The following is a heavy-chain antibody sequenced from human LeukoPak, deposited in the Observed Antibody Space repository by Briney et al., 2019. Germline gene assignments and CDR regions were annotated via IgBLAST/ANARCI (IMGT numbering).Heavy chain of an antibody. V-gene: IGHV1-18*01. CDR1: GYTFTSYG. J-gene: IGHJ4*02. CDR3: ARAEWYYDFWSGYYIDY. CDR2: ISAYNGNT. Sequence: ASVKVSCKASGYTFTSYGISWVRPAPGQGLEWMGWISAYNGNTNYAQKLQGRVTMTTDTSTSTAYMELRSLRSDDTAVYYCARAEWYYDFWSGYYIDYWGQGTLVTVSS. D-gene: IGHD3-3*01.